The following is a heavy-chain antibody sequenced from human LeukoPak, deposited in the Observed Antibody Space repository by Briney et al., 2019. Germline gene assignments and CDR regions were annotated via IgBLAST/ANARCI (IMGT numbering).Heavy chain of an antibody. CDR1: GFTLSGYS. CDR2: ITSSGSSM. V-gene: IGHV3-21*03. CDR3: TRDIDDVLTGDDAFDV. D-gene: IGHD3-9*01. J-gene: IGHJ3*01. Sequence: GGSLRLSCAGSGFTLSGYSLNWVRQAPGKGLEWVSSITSSGSSMYYADSVKGRFTISRDNAESSVYLQMNSLRVDDTGLYYCTRDIDDVLTGDDAFDVWGQGTVVTVSS.